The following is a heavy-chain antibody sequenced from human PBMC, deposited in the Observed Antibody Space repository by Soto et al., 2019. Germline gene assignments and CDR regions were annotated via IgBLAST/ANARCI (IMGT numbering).Heavy chain of an antibody. Sequence: QITLKESGPTLVKPTHTLTLTCTFSWFSLCTHTVGVAWIRQPPGEALEWLALICWVEDKRYSPALKSRLTTTQYTSKDQVVFTMPNIDHVDTAEYSCANIVPFDDRGYNVEFGGQGIVVTVSS. J-gene: IGHJ4*02. CDR3: ANIVPFDDRGYNVEF. D-gene: IGHD3-22*01. CDR2: ICWVEDK. V-gene: IGHV2-5*02. CDR1: WFSLCTHTVG.